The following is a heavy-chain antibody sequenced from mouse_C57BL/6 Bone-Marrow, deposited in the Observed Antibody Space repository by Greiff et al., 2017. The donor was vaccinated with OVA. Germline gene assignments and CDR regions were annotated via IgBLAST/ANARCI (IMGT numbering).Heavy chain of an antibody. CDR1: GFTFSSYA. CDR2: ISSGGDYI. V-gene: IGHV5-9-1*02. CDR3: TRILDDMDY. J-gene: IGHJ4*01. D-gene: IGHD1-1*01. Sequence: EVKLVESGEGLVKPGGSLKLSCAASGFTFSSYAMSWVHQTPEKRLEWVAYISSGGDYIYYADTLKGRFTISRDNARNTLYLQMSRLKSEDTAMYYCTRILDDMDYGGQGTSVTVSS.